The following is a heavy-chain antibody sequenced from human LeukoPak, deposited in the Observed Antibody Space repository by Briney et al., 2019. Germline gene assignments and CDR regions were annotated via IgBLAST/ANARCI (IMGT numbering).Heavy chain of an antibody. Sequence: ASVKVSCKASGYTFTSYAMNWVRQAPRQGLEWMGLINPGGDNTDYAQNFQGRVTMTRDTSTSTVYMGLSSLRSEDTAVYYCARIRDGYNDAYDIWGQGTMVTVSS. V-gene: IGHV1-46*01. CDR1: GYTFTSYA. J-gene: IGHJ3*02. CDR2: INPGGDNT. CDR3: ARIRDGYNDAYDI. D-gene: IGHD5-24*01.